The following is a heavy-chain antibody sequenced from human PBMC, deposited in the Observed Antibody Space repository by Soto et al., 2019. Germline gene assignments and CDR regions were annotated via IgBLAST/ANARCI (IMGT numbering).Heavy chain of an antibody. Sequence: LETLSLTCSVSGGYISSYYWSWIRQPPGKGLEWIGYIYYSGSTNYNPSLKSRVTISVDTSKNQFSLKLSSVTAADTAVYYCARDLSYWGQGTLVTVSS. V-gene: IGHV4-59*01. CDR1: GGYISSYY. CDR2: IYYSGST. J-gene: IGHJ4*02. CDR3: ARDLSY. D-gene: IGHD3-10*01.